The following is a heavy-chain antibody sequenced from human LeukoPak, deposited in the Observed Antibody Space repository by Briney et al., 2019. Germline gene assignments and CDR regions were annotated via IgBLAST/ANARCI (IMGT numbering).Heavy chain of an antibody. D-gene: IGHD3-22*01. Sequence: ASVKVSCKVSGYTLTELSMHWVRQAPGKGLEWMGWINPNSGGTNYAQKFQGRVTMTRDTSISTAYMELSRLRSDDTAVYYCARPASYYYDSSGYSYPDYWGQGTLVTVSS. CDR3: ARPASYYYDSSGYSYPDY. J-gene: IGHJ4*02. CDR2: INPNSGGT. V-gene: IGHV1-2*02. CDR1: GYTLTELS.